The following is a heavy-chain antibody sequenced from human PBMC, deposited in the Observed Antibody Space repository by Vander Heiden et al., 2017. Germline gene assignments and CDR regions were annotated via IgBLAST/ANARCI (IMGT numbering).Heavy chain of an antibody. J-gene: IGHJ4*02. D-gene: IGHD3-16*01. Sequence: QLQLLESGPGLVKPSETRSLTCTVSGDSMRRRDYYWAWLRQSPGKGLAWIASVYYSVIPFYNPSLKSRATISADTSKNKFSLSLKSVTAADTAVYYCASQRYDAEIFYLMYFDYWGQGSLVSVSS. V-gene: IGHV4-39*01. CDR2: VYYSVIP. CDR3: ASQRYDAEIFYLMYFDY. CDR1: GDSMRRRDYY.